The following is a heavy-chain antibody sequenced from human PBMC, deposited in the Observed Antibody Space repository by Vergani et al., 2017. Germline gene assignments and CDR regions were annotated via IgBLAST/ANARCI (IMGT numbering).Heavy chain of an antibody. CDR1: GFTFSSYV. CDR3: AKESCSSTSCYFDY. Sequence: QVQLVESGGGVVQPGGSLRLSCAASGFTFSSYVMHWVRQAPGKGLEWVAFIRYDGSNKYYADSVKGRFTISRDNSKNTLYLQMNSLRAEDTAVYYCAKESCSSTSCYFDYWGQGTLVTVSS. D-gene: IGHD2-2*01. CDR2: IRYDGSNK. J-gene: IGHJ4*02. V-gene: IGHV3-30*02.